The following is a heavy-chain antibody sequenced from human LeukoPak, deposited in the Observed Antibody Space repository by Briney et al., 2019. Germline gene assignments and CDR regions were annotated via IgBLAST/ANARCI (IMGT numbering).Heavy chain of an antibody. Sequence: PSETLSLTCSVSGGSISDFYWSWIWQPAGKGLEWIGRIYSSGNTNYNPSLKSRVSMSLDASKNQLSLKLNSVTAADTAVYYCARNSGDYWGQGTLVTVSS. D-gene: IGHD7-27*01. CDR2: IYSSGNT. V-gene: IGHV4-4*07. CDR3: ARNSGDY. CDR1: GGSISDFY. J-gene: IGHJ4*02.